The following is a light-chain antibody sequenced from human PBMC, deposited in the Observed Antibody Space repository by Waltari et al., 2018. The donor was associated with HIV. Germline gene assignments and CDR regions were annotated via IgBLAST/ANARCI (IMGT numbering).Light chain of an antibody. J-gene: IGLJ3*02. CDR1: SDIAVHDYH. CDR3: MIWPGNVWV. V-gene: IGLV5-37*01. Sequence: QPVVRQPPSSSASPGESALTTCTLPSDIAVHDYHIYWYEKPPGNTPRFLLYYNSDSVKCQGSGVPSRFSGSKDASVNSGILLISGLQSEDEADYSCMIWPGNVWVFGGGTKLTVL. CDR2: YNSDSVK.